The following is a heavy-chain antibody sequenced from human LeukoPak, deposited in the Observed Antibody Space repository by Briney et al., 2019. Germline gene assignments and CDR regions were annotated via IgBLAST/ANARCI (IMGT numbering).Heavy chain of an antibody. CDR3: ARDGAEGDDSAFDV. V-gene: IGHV3-72*01. CDR2: TRSKVRKYAT. Sequence: GGSLRLSCVGSGFTLRDYHMDWVRQAPGMGLEWVGRTRSKVRKYATEYAASGKGRFTISRDESENSVFLHLSSLTVEDTALYYCARDGAEGDDSAFDVWGQGTMVTVSS. D-gene: IGHD3-22*01. CDR1: GFTLRDYH. J-gene: IGHJ3*01.